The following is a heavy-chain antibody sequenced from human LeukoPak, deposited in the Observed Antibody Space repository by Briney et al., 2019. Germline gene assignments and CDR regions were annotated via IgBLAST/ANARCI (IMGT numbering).Heavy chain of an antibody. V-gene: IGHV4-59*01. J-gene: IGHJ4*02. D-gene: IGHD3-10*01. CDR3: ARVVRGVIGSFDY. CDR1: GGSISSYY. CDR2: IYYSGST. Sequence: SETLSLTCTVSGGSISSYYWSWIRQPPGKGLEWIGYIYYSGSTNYNPSLKSRVTISVDTSKNQFSLKLSSMTAADTAVYYCARVVRGVIGSFDYWGQGTLVTVSS.